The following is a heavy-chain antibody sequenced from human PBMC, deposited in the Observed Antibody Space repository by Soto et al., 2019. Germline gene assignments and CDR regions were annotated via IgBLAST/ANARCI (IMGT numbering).Heavy chain of an antibody. CDR1: SDSVSSSNW. V-gene: IGHV4-4*02. CDR3: ARRPTAVLPSNWFDP. CDR2: VFPTGST. J-gene: IGHJ5*02. D-gene: IGHD4-17*01. Sequence: QVQLQESGPGLVKPSGTLSLTCAVSSDSVSSSNWWSWVRQPPGKGLEWIGEVFPTGSTNYNPSLMSRVTISVDKSKNHFSLNLSSVTAADTAIYYCARRPTAVLPSNWFDPWGQGTLVTVSS.